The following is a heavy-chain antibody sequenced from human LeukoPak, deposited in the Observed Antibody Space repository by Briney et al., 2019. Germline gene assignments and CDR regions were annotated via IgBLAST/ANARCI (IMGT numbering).Heavy chain of an antibody. Sequence: GSLRLSCAASGFTFSSYAMSWVRQPPGKGLEWIGEINQSGVTHYSPSVRGRVTMSIDTSKNQFSLTLTSVTAADTAVYYCARDRVGGNRRDDSSIWAQGTTVTVSS. CDR1: GFTFSSYA. V-gene: IGHV4-34*01. CDR3: ARDRVGGNRRDDSSI. CDR2: INQSGVT. D-gene: IGHD1/OR15-1a*01. J-gene: IGHJ3*02.